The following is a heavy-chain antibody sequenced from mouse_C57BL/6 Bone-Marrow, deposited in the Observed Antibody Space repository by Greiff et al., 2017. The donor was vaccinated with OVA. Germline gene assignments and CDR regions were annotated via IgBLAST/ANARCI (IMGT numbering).Heavy chain of an antibody. Sequence: SGPELVKPGASVKISCKASGYSFTDYNMNWVKQSNGKSLEWIGVINPNYGTTSYNQKFKGKATLTVDQSSSTAYMQLNSLTSEDSAVYYCARHDYGSSFWYFDVWGTGTTVTVSS. CDR1: GYSFTDYN. CDR2: INPNYGTT. J-gene: IGHJ1*03. CDR3: ARHDYGSSFWYFDV. D-gene: IGHD1-1*01. V-gene: IGHV1-39*01.